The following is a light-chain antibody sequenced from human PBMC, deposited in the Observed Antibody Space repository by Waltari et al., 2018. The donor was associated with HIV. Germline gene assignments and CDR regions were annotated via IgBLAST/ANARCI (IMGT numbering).Light chain of an antibody. Sequence: SSELTQDPAVSVALGPTVRIPCQGDSLRNYFASWYQQQPGQAPIPVIYGNTNRPSGIPDRFSGSNSGNAASLTITGAQAGDEADYYCNSRDSSGNRVVFGGGTKLTVL. CDR3: NSRDSSGNRVV. CDR2: GNT. J-gene: IGLJ2*01. CDR1: SLRNYF. V-gene: IGLV3-19*01.